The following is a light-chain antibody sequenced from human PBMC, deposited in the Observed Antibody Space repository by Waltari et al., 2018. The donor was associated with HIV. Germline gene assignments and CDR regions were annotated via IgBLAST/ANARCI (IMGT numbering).Light chain of an antibody. Sequence: QSALTQPASVSGSPGQSITISCPGTSNAVGSSQYVSWHQPHPGEAPKPIIHDVSDRPSGISNRFSGSKSGNTASLTISGLQTEDEADYYCSSYTSSSTYVFGTGTRVTVL. V-gene: IGLV2-14*03. CDR3: SSYTSSSTYV. CDR1: SNAVGSSQY. CDR2: DVS. J-gene: IGLJ1*01.